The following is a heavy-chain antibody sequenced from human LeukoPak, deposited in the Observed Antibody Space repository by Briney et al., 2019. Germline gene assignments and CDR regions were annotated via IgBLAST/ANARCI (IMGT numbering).Heavy chain of an antibody. V-gene: IGHV3-72*01. CDR2: TRNKANSYTT. D-gene: IGHD6-13*01. CDR1: GFTFSDHY. J-gene: IGHJ4*02. CDR3: ARKSAAGYFDY. Sequence: PGGSLRLSCAASGFTFSDHYMDWVRQAPGKGLERVGRTRNKANSYTTEYAASVKGRFTISRDDSKNSLYLQMNSLKTEDTAVYYCARKSAAGYFDYWGQGTLVTVSS.